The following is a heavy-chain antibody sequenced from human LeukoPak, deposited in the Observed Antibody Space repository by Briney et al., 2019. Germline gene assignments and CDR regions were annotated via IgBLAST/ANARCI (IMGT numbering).Heavy chain of an antibody. D-gene: IGHD2-8*01. J-gene: IGHJ4*02. Sequence: GGSLRLSCAASGFTVSSNFMTWVRQAPGKGLEWVSVIYSGGSTYYADSVKGRFTISRDNSKNTLYLQMNSLRAEDTAVYYCASQLYCANGICYRKYYFDYWGQGTLVTVSS. CDR2: IYSGGST. CDR1: GFTVSSNF. CDR3: ASQLYCANGICYRKYYFDY. V-gene: IGHV3-66*04.